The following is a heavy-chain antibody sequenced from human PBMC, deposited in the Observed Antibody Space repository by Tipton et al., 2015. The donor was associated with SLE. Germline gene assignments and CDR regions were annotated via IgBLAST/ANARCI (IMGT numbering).Heavy chain of an antibody. CDR1: GYTFTSYA. J-gene: IGHJ4*02. CDR2: VNGGKGNT. V-gene: IGHV1-3*01. Sequence: QLVQSGPEVKKPGASVKISCKGSGYTFTSYAMHWVRQAPGQGLEWMGWVNGGKGNTYYSQKFQDRVSITRDTSANTAYMELSSLRSEDTAVYYCARGRWADFDYWGQGTLVTVSS. D-gene: IGHD5-24*01. CDR3: ARGRWADFDY.